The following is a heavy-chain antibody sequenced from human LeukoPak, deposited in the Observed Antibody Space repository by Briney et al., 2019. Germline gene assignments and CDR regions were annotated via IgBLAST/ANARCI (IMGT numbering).Heavy chain of an antibody. CDR3: ARADLGGPNNWFDP. V-gene: IGHV1-2*02. D-gene: IGHD1-26*01. CDR2: INPNSGGT. Sequence: ASVKVSCKASGYTFTGYYMHWVRQAPGQGLEWMGWINPNSGGTNYAQKFQGRVTMTRDTSISTAYMELSRLRSDDTAVYYCARADLGGPNNWFDPWGQGTLVTVSS. CDR1: GYTFTGYY. J-gene: IGHJ5*02.